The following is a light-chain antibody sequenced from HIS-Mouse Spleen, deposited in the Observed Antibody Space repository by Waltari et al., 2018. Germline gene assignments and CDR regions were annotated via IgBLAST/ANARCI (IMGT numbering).Light chain of an antibody. CDR2: SNN. CDR1: SPNLGINT. V-gene: IGLV1-44*01. J-gene: IGLJ3*02. CDR3: AAWDDSLNGPV. Sequence: QSVLTQPPSASGTPGQRVTIPFSGSSPNLGINTVNWYQQLPGTAPKLLIYSNNQRPSGVPDRFSGSKSGTSASLAISGLQSEDEADYYCAAWDDSLNGPVFGGGTKLTVL.